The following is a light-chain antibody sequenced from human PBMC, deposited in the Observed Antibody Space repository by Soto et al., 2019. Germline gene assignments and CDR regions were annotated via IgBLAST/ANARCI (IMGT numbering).Light chain of an antibody. J-gene: IGLJ3*02. Sequence: QSALTQPPSASGSPGQSVTISCTGTSSDVGNYNFVSWFQSRPGEVPKLLIYQVNERPSGVPDRFSGSKFGNSASLTVSGLQAEDEADYYCSSYAGSNNFIVFGGGTKVTVL. CDR1: SSDVGNYNF. CDR3: SSYAGSNNFIV. V-gene: IGLV2-8*01. CDR2: QVN.